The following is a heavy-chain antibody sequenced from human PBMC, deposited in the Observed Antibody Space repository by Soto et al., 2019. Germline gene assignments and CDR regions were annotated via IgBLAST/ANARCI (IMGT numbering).Heavy chain of an antibody. CDR2: IDQEGRQK. D-gene: IGHD5-12*01. V-gene: IGHV3-7*01. CDR1: GFTFSRFW. Sequence: EVQLVESGGGLVQPGGSLRLSCAVSGFTFSRFWISWVRQAPGKGLEWVANIDQEGRQKYYVDSVKGRFTISRDNAKNSLFLQMNSLRVEDTAFYYWICDYDRKGGYWGQGTLVTVSS. J-gene: IGHJ4*02. CDR3: ICDYDRKGGY.